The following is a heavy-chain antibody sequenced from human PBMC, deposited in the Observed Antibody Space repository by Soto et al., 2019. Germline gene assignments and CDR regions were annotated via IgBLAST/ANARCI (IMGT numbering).Heavy chain of an antibody. V-gene: IGHV4-4*07. Sequence: QVQLQESGPGLVEPSETLSLTCTVSGASISSYYWSWMRQPAGKGLEWIGRIYTSGSTNYNPSLKSRVPMSVDTSKNQFSLKLSSVTAADTAVYYCAKGVINWFDPWGQGPLVTVSS. J-gene: IGHJ5*02. CDR1: GASISSYY. CDR2: IYTSGST. CDR3: AKGVINWFDP. D-gene: IGHD3-10*01.